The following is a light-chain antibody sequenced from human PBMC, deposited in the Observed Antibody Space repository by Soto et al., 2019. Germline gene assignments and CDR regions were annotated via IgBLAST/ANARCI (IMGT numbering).Light chain of an antibody. CDR2: DVS. V-gene: IGLV2-14*03. Sequence: QSVLTQPASMSGSPGQSITISCTGTSSDVGGYGYVSWYQQHPGKPPKLMIYDVSDRPSGVSNRFSGSKSGNTASLTISGLQADDDADYYCSSYSKTSPVIFGGGTKLTVL. CDR3: SSYSKTSPVI. CDR1: SSDVGGYGY. J-gene: IGLJ2*01.